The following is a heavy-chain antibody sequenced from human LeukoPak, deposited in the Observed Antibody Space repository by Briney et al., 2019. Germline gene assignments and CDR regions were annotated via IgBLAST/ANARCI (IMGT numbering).Heavy chain of an antibody. CDR3: ATYGYSSGWYVAFDY. D-gene: IGHD6-19*01. Sequence: GSLRLSCAASGFTFSSYAMHWVRQAPGKGLELVAVISYDGSNKYYADSVKGRFTISRDNSKNTLYLQMNGLRAEDTAVYYCATYGYSSGWYVAFDYWGQGTLVTVSS. CDR1: GFTFSSYA. J-gene: IGHJ4*02. CDR2: ISYDGSNK. V-gene: IGHV3-30-3*01.